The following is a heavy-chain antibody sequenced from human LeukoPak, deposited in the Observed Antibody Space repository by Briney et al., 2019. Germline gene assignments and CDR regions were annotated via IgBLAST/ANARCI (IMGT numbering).Heavy chain of an antibody. D-gene: IGHD3-22*01. CDR1: GYTFTNYD. Sequence: GASVKVSCKASGYTFTNYDINWVRQATGQGLEWMGYMKPNSGNTGYAQKFQGRVTMTRDTSISTAYMELSSLTSEDTAVYYCARDATYYDSSGLDYWGQGTLVIVSS. CDR2: MKPNSGNT. J-gene: IGHJ4*02. CDR3: ARDATYYDSSGLDY. V-gene: IGHV1-8*01.